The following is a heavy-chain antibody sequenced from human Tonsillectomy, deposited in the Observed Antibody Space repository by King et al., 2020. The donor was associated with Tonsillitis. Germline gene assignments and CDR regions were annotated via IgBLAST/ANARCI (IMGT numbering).Heavy chain of an antibody. V-gene: IGHV3-23*04. CDR3: AKDPTAHDAYDYYAMDV. D-gene: IGHD1-1*01. CDR1: GFTLSYYS. J-gene: IGHJ6*02. Sequence: QLVQSGGGLVQPGGSLRLSCAASGFTLSYYSMSWVRRAPGKGLGWVSLISGTGGSTYYAASVKGRFTISRDNSKNTQYLQMNSLRAEDTAVYYCAKDPTAHDAYDYYAMDVWGQGTMVTVSS. CDR2: ISGTGGST.